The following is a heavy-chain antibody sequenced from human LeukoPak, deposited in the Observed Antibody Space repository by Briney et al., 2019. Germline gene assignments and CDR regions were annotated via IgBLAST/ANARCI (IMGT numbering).Heavy chain of an antibody. J-gene: IGHJ4*02. CDR3: ARASEGIGYFDT. V-gene: IGHV4-59*01. Sequence: PSETLSLTCTVSGAPFSNDYWSWVRQAPGKGLEWIGYIYHNGRTNYSPSLKSRITMSIDTSQNQFSLKLTSVTAADTAVYYCARASEGIGYFDTWGRGSQVTVSS. CDR1: GAPFSNDY. CDR2: IYHNGRT. D-gene: IGHD3-3*01.